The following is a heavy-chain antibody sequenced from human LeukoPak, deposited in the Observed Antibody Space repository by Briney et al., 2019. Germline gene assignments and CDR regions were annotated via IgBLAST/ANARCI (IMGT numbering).Heavy chain of an antibody. CDR2: IKQDGSEK. Sequence: GGSLRLSCAASGFTFSSYWMSWVRQAPGKGLEWVANIKQDGSEKYYVDSVKGRFTISRDNAKNSLYLQMNSLRAEDTAVYYCAREGGALYGSGSFYFDYWGQGTLVTVSS. J-gene: IGHJ4*02. CDR3: AREGGALYGSGSFYFDY. D-gene: IGHD3-10*01. V-gene: IGHV3-7*01. CDR1: GFTFSSYW.